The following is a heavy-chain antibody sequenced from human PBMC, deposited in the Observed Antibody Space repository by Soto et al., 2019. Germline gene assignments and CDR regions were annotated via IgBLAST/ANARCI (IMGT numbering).Heavy chain of an antibody. CDR2: IYYSGST. V-gene: IGHV4-31*03. CDR3: AREGSSGSYYFDS. Sequence: KASETLSLTCTVSGGPISSGGYSWNWIRQHPGKGLEWIGYIYYSGSTYYNPSLESRLTISVDTSKNQFSLNLNSVTAADTAVYYCAREGSSGSYYFDSWGQGTLVTVSS. CDR1: GGPISSGGYS. D-gene: IGHD1-26*01. J-gene: IGHJ4*02.